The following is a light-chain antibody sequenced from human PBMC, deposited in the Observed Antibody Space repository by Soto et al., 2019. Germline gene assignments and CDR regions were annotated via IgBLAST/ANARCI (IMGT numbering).Light chain of an antibody. V-gene: IGKV3-15*01. Sequence: ELVMTQSPATLFVSPGERATLSCRASRGVTNKLAWYQQKPGQAPRLLIYGASIRATGIPGRFSGSGSGTDFTLTISSLQSEDSAVYFCQQYNYWPALTFGGGTKVDIK. CDR2: GAS. CDR1: RGVTNK. CDR3: QQYNYWPALT. J-gene: IGKJ4*01.